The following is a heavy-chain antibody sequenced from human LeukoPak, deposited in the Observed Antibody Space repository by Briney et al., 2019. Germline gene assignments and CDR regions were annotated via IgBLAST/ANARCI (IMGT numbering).Heavy chain of an antibody. D-gene: IGHD3-16*01. V-gene: IGHV3-64*01. Sequence: GGSLRLSCAASGFTFSSCAMHWVRQAPGKGLEYVSAISSNGGSTYYANSVKGRFTISRDNSKNTLYLQMGSLRAEDMAVYYCARSPFAASNAFDIWGQGTMVTVSS. CDR2: ISSNGGST. CDR3: ARSPFAASNAFDI. J-gene: IGHJ3*02. CDR1: GFTFSSCA.